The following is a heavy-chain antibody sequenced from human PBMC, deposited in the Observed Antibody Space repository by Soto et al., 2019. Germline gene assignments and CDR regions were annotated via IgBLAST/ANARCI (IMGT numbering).Heavy chain of an antibody. CDR2: IHHSGIT. Sequence: QVQLQESGPGLVTPSGTLSLTCTVSGDSISSKWWSWVRQPPGKGLEWLGQIHHSGITNYNPPVTSRIIIQLDKSKNQFPLSLISVTAADTALYYCEGGAAKKWDYWGQGTLVTVSS. CDR1: GDSISSKW. CDR3: EGGAAKKWDY. J-gene: IGHJ4*02. V-gene: IGHV4-4*02. D-gene: IGHD2-8*01.